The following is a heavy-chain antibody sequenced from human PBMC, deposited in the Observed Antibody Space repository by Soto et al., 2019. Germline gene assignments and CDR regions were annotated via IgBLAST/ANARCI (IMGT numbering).Heavy chain of an antibody. CDR2: ISWISGSI. V-gene: IGHV3-9*01. D-gene: IGHD1-1*01. J-gene: IGHJ6*02. CDR3: AKAKLERRHYYYYGMDV. Sequence: EVQLVESGGGLVQPGGSLRLSCAASGFTFDDYSMHWVRQAPGKGLEWVSSISWISGSIGYADSVKGRFTISRDNAKNSLYLQMNSLRAEDTAFYYCAKAKLERRHYYYYGMDVWGQGTTVTVSS. CDR1: GFTFDDYS.